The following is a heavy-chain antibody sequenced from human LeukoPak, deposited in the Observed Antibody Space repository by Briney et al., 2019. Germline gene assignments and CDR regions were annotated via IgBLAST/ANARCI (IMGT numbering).Heavy chain of an antibody. CDR2: MYSSGTP. J-gene: IGHJ6*02. D-gene: IGHD1-26*01. CDR3: AREGNTGSQEGMDV. CDR1: GFTVSNNY. V-gene: IGHV3-53*01. Sequence: GGSLRLPCAASGFTVSNNYMSWVRQAPGKGLEGVSVMYSSGTPYYADSVKGRFTISRDSSKNMLYLQMNSLRAEDTAVYYCAREGNTGSQEGMDVWGQGTTVTVSS.